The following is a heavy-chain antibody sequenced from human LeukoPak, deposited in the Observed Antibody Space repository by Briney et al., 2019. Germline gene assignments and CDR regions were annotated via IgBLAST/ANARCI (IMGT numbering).Heavy chain of an antibody. CDR2: TGTIGDT. V-gene: IGHV3-13*01. CDR1: GFTSSNYD. D-gene: IGHD5-12*01. CDR3: VRSAMIYSDSGRRLEC. J-gene: IGHJ5*01. Sequence: GGSLRLSCAASGFTSSNYDMHWVRQIKGKGLEWVSTTGTIGDTFYSDSVKGRFTIGRENAKNSLYLQMNSLRVEDTAVYYCVRSAMIYSDSGRRLECWGQGALVTVSS.